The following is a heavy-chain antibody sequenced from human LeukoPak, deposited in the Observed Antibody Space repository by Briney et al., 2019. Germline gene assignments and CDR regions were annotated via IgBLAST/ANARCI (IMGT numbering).Heavy chain of an antibody. CDR1: EFSVGSNY. V-gene: IGHV3-21*01. J-gene: IGHJ4*02. CDR3: ARDMSPPMVTIDY. D-gene: IGHD5-18*01. CDR2: ISSSSSYI. Sequence: GGSLRLACAASEFSVGSNYMTWARQAPGKGLEWVSSISSSSSYIYYADSVKGRFTISRDNAKNSLYLQMNSLRAEDTAVYYCARDMSPPMVTIDYWGQGTLVTVSS.